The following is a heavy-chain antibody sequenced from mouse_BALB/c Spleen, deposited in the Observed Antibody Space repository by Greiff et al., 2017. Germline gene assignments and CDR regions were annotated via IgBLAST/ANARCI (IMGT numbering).Heavy chain of an antibody. J-gene: IGHJ2*01. Sequence: LKESGASVKISCKATGYTFSSYWIEWVKQRPGHGLEWIGEILPGSGSTNYNEKFKGKATFTADTSSNTAYMQLSSLTSEDSAVYYCARNYGNYDEVDYWGQGTTLTVSS. D-gene: IGHD2-1*01. CDR2: ILPGSGST. V-gene: IGHV1-9*01. CDR1: GYTFSSYW. CDR3: ARNYGNYDEVDY.